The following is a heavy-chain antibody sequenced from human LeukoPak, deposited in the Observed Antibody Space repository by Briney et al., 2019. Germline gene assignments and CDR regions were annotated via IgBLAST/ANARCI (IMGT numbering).Heavy chain of an antibody. Sequence: SVKVSCKASGGTFSSYAISWVRQAPGQGLEWMGGIIPIFGTANYAQKFQGRVTITADESTSTAYMELRSLRSDDTAVYYCARDGYGSGKGYFDYWGQGTLVTVSS. V-gene: IGHV1-69*13. D-gene: IGHD3-10*01. CDR1: GGTFSSYA. J-gene: IGHJ4*02. CDR3: ARDGYGSGKGYFDY. CDR2: IIPIFGTA.